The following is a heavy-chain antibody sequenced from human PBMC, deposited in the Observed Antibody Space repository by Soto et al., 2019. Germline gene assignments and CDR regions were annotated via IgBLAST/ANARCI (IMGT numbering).Heavy chain of an antibody. J-gene: IGHJ6*02. CDR3: ARDLTAARPSRGTYYYYGMDV. CDR1: GDSVSSNSAA. V-gene: IGHV6-1*01. CDR2: TYYRSKWYN. D-gene: IGHD6-6*01. Sequence: PSHTLSLTCAISGDSVSSNSAAWNWIRQSPSRGLEWLGRTYYRSKWYNDYAVSVKSRITINPDTSKNQFSLQLNSVTPEDTAVYYCARDLTAARPSRGTYYYYGMDVWGQGTTVTVSS.